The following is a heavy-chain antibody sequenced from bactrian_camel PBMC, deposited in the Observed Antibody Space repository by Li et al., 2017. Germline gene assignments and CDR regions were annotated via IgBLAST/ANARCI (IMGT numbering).Heavy chain of an antibody. D-gene: IGHD4*01. J-gene: IGHJ6*01. Sequence: VQLVESGGGLVQPGGSLRLSCEASGFPFSNYAMYWVRQAPGKGLEWVSRLDHDGNDTHYGERVKGRFTIARDNAENTLYLQLTSLKTEDTARFTVPLIPFIATMGIYLVTGARGPRSPSP. CDR1: GFPFSNYA. V-gene: IGHV3S7*01. CDR2: LDHDGNDT. CDR3: PLIPFIATMGIYLVT.